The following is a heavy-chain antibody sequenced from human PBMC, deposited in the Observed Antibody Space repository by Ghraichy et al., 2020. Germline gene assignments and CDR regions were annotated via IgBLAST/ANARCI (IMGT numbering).Heavy chain of an antibody. CDR1: GFTFSSFA. CDR2: LFGGGNGP. J-gene: IGHJ4*02. CDR3: AKDEGWHPPYYSDH. V-gene: IGHV3-23*03. Sequence: LSLTCAASGFTFSSFAMSWVRQAPGKGLEWVAMLFGGGNGPDYADSVKGRFTISRDNSKNTLFLQMNSLRPEDTAVYYCAKDEGWHPPYYSDHWGQGILVTVSS. D-gene: IGHD6-19*01.